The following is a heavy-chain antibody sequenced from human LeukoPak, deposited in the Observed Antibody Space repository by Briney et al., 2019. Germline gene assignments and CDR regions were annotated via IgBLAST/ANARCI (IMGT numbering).Heavy chain of an antibody. V-gene: IGHV3-30*18. J-gene: IGHJ6*02. CDR1: GFTFSSYG. CDR2: IPYDGSNK. Sequence: GGSLRLSCAASGFTFSSYGMHWVRQAPGKGLEWVAVIPYDGSNKYYADSVKGRFTISRDNSKNTLYLQMNSLRAEDTAVYYCAKDMVATIPTRGGYYYYGMDVWGQGTTVTVSS. D-gene: IGHD5-12*01. CDR3: AKDMVATIPTRGGYYYYGMDV.